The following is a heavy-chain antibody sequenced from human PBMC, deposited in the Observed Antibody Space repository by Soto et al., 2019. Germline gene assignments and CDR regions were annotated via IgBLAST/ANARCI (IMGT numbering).Heavy chain of an antibody. Sequence: SETLSLTCAVSGGSISSSYWWSWVRQPPGKGLEWIGEIYHSGNTNYNPSLKSRVTISVDKSKNQFSLKLSSVTAADTAVYYCARRRITMIVVVFDAFDIWGQGTMVTVSS. J-gene: IGHJ3*02. V-gene: IGHV4-4*02. CDR2: IYHSGNT. CDR1: GGSISSSYW. CDR3: ARRRITMIVVVFDAFDI. D-gene: IGHD3-22*01.